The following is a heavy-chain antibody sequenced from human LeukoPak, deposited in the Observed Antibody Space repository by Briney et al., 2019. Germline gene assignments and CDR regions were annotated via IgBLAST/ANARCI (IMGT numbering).Heavy chain of an antibody. J-gene: IGHJ4*02. V-gene: IGHV3-23*01. D-gene: IGHD3-9*01. Sequence: GGSLRPSCAASGFTFSSYAMSWVRQAPGKGLEWVSAISGSGGSTYYTDSVKGRFTISRDNSKNTLYLQMNSLRAEDTAVYYCAKKYDILTGPNYFDYWGQGTLVTVSS. CDR3: AKKYDILTGPNYFDY. CDR2: ISGSGGST. CDR1: GFTFSSYA.